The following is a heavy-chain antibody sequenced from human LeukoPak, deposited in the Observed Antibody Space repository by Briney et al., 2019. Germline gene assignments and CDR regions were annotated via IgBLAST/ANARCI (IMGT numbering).Heavy chain of an antibody. V-gene: IGHV4-30-4*01. J-gene: IGHJ4*02. Sequence: SETLSLTCTVSGGSISSGNYYWSWIRQPPGKGLEWIGYIYYSGSTYYNPSLKSRVTISVDTSKNQFSLKLSSVTAADTAVYYCAGRRRGLFDYWGQGTLVTVSS. CDR3: AGRRRGLFDY. D-gene: IGHD5/OR15-5a*01. CDR2: IYYSGST. CDR1: GGSISSGNYY.